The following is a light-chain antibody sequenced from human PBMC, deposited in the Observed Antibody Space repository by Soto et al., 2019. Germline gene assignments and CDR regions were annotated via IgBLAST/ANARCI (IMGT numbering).Light chain of an antibody. V-gene: IGKV3-11*01. J-gene: IGKJ5*01. Sequence: SDLTAPPVTRSLSPGQGAALSCRASQSISNYLAWYQQKPGQAPRLLIYDASNRATGTPARFSGSGSGTDFTLTISSLEPEDFAVYYCQQRSNWPPSITFCQGTLLAIK. CDR3: QQRSNWPPSIT. CDR2: DAS. CDR1: QSISNY.